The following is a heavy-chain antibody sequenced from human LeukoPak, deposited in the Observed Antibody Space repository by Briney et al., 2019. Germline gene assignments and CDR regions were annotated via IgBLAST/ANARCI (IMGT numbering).Heavy chain of an antibody. D-gene: IGHD6-6*01. CDR3: ARDRSSSSLDAFDI. J-gene: IGHJ3*02. Sequence: SSVKVSCKASGGTFSSYTISWVRQAPGQGLEWMGRIIPILGIANYAQKFQGRVTITADKSTSTAYMELSSPRAEDTAVYYCARDRSSSSLDAFDIWGQGTMVTVSS. CDR2: IIPILGIA. V-gene: IGHV1-69*04. CDR1: GGTFSSYT.